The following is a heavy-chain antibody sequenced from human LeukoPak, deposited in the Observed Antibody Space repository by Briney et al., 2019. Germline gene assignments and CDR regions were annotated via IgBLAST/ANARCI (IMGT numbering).Heavy chain of an antibody. V-gene: IGHV3-11*04. Sequence: GGSLRLSCAASGFTFSDYYMSWIRQAPGKGLEWVSYISSSGSTIYYADSVKGRFTISRDNAKNSLYLQMNSLRAEDTAVYYCARIMITFGGVIAYFDYWGQGTLVTVSS. J-gene: IGHJ4*02. CDR2: ISSSGSTI. CDR1: GFTFSDYY. D-gene: IGHD3-16*02. CDR3: ARIMITFGGVIAYFDY.